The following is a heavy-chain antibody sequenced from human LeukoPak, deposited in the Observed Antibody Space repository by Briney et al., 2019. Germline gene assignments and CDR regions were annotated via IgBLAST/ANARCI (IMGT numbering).Heavy chain of an antibody. CDR1: GFAFSSHG. CDR2: VSSTSSV. D-gene: IGHD6-13*01. J-gene: IGHJ5*02. Sequence: GGSLRLSCAASGFAFSSHGMNWVRQAPGKGLEWISYVSSTSSVYYADSVKGRFTISRDNAKNSLYLQMNSLRAEDTSVYYCATWAGAAADFSGPFDDWGQGTLVTVSS. CDR3: ATWAGAAADFSGPFDD. V-gene: IGHV3-48*01.